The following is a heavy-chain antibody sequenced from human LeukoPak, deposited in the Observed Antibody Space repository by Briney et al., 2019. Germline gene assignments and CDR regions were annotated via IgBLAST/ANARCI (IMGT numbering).Heavy chain of an antibody. D-gene: IGHD2-15*01. CDR1: GDSISSGSYY. CDR2: IFTSGST. J-gene: IGHJ4*02. Sequence: SETLSLTCTVSGDSISSGSYYWSWIRQPAGKGLEWIGRIFTSGSTNYNPSLKSRVTISVDTSKDQLSLKLSSVTAADTAVYYCARGYCSGGSCYPSVAYWGQGTLVTVSS. V-gene: IGHV4-61*02. CDR3: ARGYCSGGSCYPSVAY.